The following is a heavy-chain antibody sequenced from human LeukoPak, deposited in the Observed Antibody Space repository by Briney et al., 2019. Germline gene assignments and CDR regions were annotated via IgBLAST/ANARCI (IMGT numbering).Heavy chain of an antibody. V-gene: IGHV1-24*01. CDR2: FDPEDGET. J-gene: IGHJ6*03. D-gene: IGHD6-13*01. CDR3: ATSYSSREYYYYYYYMDV. CDR1: GYTLTELS. Sequence: ASVKVSCKVSGYTLTELSMHWVRQAPGKGLEWMGGFDPEDGETIYAQKFQGRVTMTEDTSTDTAYTELSSLRSEDTAVYYCATSYSSREYYYYYYYMDVWGKGTTVTVSS.